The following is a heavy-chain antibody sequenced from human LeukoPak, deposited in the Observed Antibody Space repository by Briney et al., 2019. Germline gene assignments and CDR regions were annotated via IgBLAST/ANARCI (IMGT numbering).Heavy chain of an antibody. CDR1: GFTFGDYA. Sequence: GGSLRLSCTASGFTFGDYAMSWVRQAPGKGVEWGGFIRRKAYGGTTEYAASVKGRFTISRDDSKSIAYLQMNSLKTEDTAVYYCTRDSNTAMVTDYWGQGTLVTVSS. J-gene: IGHJ4*02. CDR2: IRRKAYGGTT. V-gene: IGHV3-49*04. CDR3: TRDSNTAMVTDY. D-gene: IGHD5-18*01.